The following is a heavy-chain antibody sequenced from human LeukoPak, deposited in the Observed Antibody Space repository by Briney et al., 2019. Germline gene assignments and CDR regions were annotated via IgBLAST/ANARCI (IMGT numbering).Heavy chain of an antibody. Sequence: ASVKISCKASGYTFTNYVFYWVRQAPGQRLEWMGWINAASGNTKYSQTFQGRVTITRDTSASTAYMELSSLRSEDTAVYYCARDYTPAAMFYYYYGMDVWGQGTTVTVSS. V-gene: IGHV1-3*01. CDR2: INAASGNT. D-gene: IGHD2-2*01. CDR3: ARDYTPAAMFYYYYGMDV. CDR1: GYTFTNYV. J-gene: IGHJ6*02.